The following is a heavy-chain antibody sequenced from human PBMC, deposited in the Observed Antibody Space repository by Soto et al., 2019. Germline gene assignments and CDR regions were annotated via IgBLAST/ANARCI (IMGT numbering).Heavy chain of an antibody. CDR3: ARSDYGGSGSYLKLFDY. D-gene: IGHD3-10*01. J-gene: IGHJ4*02. V-gene: IGHV4-59*01. CDR1: GDSISSYD. CDR2: IHYSGAT. Sequence: SETLSLTCTVSGDSISSYDWSCIRLPPGKGLEWIAYIHYSGATNYNPSLKSRVTISGDTSKKQFSLKVTSVTAADTAVYYCARSDYGGSGSYLKLFDYWGQGILVTVSS.